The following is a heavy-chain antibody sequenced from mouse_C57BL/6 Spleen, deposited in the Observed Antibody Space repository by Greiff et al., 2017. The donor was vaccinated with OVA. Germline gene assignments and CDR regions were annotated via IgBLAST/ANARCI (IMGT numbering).Heavy chain of an antibody. D-gene: IGHD1-1*02. CDR1: GFTFSSYG. V-gene: IGHV5-6*01. CDR2: ISSGGSYT. J-gene: IGHJ2*01. Sequence: EVKVVESGGDLVKPGGSLKLSCAASGFTFSSYGMSWVRQTPDKRLEWVATISSGGSYTYYPDSVKGRFTISRDNAKNTLYLQMSSLKSEDTAMYYCARHGWEAYFDYWGQGTTLTVSS. CDR3: ARHGWEAYFDY.